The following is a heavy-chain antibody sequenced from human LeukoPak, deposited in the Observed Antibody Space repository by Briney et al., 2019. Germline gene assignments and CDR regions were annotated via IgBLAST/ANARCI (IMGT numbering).Heavy chain of an antibody. CDR2: ISAYNGNT. D-gene: IGHD6-19*01. CDR1: GYTFPSYG. J-gene: IGHJ4*02. CDR3: ARESSGWPPYY. Sequence: ASVQVSCNASGYTFPSYGITWVRQAPGQGLEWMGWISAYNGNTNYAQNLQGRVTMTTDTSTSTAYMEMRSLRSDDTAVYYCARESSGWPPYYWGQGTLVTVSS. V-gene: IGHV1-18*01.